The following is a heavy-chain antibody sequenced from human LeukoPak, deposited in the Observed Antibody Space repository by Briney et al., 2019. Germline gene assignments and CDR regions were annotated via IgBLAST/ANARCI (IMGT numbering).Heavy chain of an antibody. CDR3: TTDSDYFDSSWGEPDGFDI. V-gene: IGHV3-15*01. CDR2: IKSKTDGGTT. J-gene: IGHJ3*02. D-gene: IGHD3-22*01. Sequence: GGSLRLSCAASGFTFSNAWMSWARQAPGKGLEWVGRIKSKTDGGTTDYAAPVKGRFTISRDDSKNTLYLQMNSLKTEDTAVYYCTTDSDYFDSSWGEPDGFDIWGQGTMVTVSS. CDR1: GFTFSNAW.